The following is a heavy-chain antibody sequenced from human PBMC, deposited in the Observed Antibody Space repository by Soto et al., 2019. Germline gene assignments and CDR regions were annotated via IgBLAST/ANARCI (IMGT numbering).Heavy chain of an antibody. CDR1: GFTFSRYA. V-gene: IGHV3-9*01. D-gene: IGHD3-22*01. CDR3: AKGSLSMISHADY. J-gene: IGHJ4*02. CDR2: ISRNSGST. Sequence: GGSLRLSCAASGFTFSRYAMSWVRQAPGKGLEWVSGISRNSGSTDYADSAQGRFTISRDNAKNSLYLQMNSLRAEDTALYYCAKGSLSMISHADYWGPGTLVTVSS.